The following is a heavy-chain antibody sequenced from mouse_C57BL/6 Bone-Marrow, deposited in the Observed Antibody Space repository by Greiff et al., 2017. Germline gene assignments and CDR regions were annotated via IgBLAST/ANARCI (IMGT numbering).Heavy chain of an antibody. D-gene: IGHD1-1*01. CDR2: IDPSDSYT. Sequence: QVQLQQPGAELVRPGTSVKLSCKASGYTFTSYWMHWVKQRPGQGLEWIGVIDPSDSYTNYNQKFKGKATLTVDTSSSTAYMRLSSLTSEDSAVYYCARHITTVVAWYFDVWGKGTTVTVSS. V-gene: IGHV1-59*01. CDR1: GYTFTSYW. J-gene: IGHJ1*03. CDR3: ARHITTVVAWYFDV.